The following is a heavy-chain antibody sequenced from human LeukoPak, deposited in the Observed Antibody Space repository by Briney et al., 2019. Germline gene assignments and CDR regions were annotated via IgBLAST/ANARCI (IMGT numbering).Heavy chain of an antibody. J-gene: IGHJ3*02. V-gene: IGHV1-2*02. CDR2: INPNSGGA. D-gene: IGHD5-24*01. CDR1: GYTFTGYY. CDR3: ARVNHVEMAPGAFDI. Sequence: ASVKVSCKASGYTFTGYYIHWVRQAPGQGLEWMGWINPNSGGAKYAQKFQGRISMTRDTSISAAYMGLSRLTSDDTAVYYCARVNHVEMAPGAFDIWGQGTMVTVSS.